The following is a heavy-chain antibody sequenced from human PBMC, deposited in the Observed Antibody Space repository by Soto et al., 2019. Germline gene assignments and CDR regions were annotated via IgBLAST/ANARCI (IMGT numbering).Heavy chain of an antibody. V-gene: IGHV4-31*03. CDR1: GAALNSGNYY. CDR2: IYVTGAV. D-gene: IGHD2-21*01. CDR3: ARLRIATNNYKWFDP. Sequence: SETLSLTCSVSGAALNSGNYYWSWIRQVPWKGLEWIGHIYVTGAVDYNPSLRDRITISQDTSERQFSLNLRLVTAADTAVYYCARLRIATNNYKWFDPWGQGTLVTVS. J-gene: IGHJ5*02.